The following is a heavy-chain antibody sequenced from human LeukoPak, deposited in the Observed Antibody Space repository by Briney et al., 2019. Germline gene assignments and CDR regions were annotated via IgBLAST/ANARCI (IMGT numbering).Heavy chain of an antibody. J-gene: IGHJ4*02. V-gene: IGHV3-7*01. CDR3: ARRRYSGSSQHFDY. CDR1: GFTFSSYW. CDR2: IKQDGSEK. D-gene: IGHD1-26*01. Sequence: GGSLRLSCAAPGFTFSSYWMSWVRQAPGKGLEWVANIKQDGSEKYYVDSVKGRFTISRDNAKNSLYLQMNSLRAEDTAVYYCARRRYSGSSQHFDYWGLGTLVTVSS.